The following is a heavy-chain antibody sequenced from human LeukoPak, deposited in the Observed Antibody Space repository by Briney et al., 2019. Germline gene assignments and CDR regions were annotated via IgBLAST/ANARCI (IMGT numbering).Heavy chain of an antibody. J-gene: IGHJ6*02. D-gene: IGHD6-19*01. V-gene: IGHV3-23*01. CDR1: GFTFSSYA. CDR2: ISGSGGST. Sequence: GGSLRLSCAASGFTFSSYAMSWVRQAPGKGLEWVSAISGSGGSTYYADSVKGRFTISRDNSKNTLYLQMNSLRAEDTAMYYCARRQWLVQGTYYYYYGMDVWGQGTTVTVSS. CDR3: ARRQWLVQGTYYYYYGMDV.